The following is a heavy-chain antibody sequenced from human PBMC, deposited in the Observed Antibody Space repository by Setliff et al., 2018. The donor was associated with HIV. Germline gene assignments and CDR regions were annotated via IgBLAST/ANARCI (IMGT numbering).Heavy chain of an antibody. CDR2: ISPSGST. CDR1: GVSTSSSNYY. D-gene: IGHD2-15*01. CDR3: ARTPQEVVVVAATRPYYYYYMDV. V-gene: IGHV4-39*01. J-gene: IGHJ6*03. Sequence: LETLSLTCTVSGVSTSSSNYYWGWIRQPPGKGLEWIGEISPSGSTNYNPSLKSRVTISVDTSENQFSLKLSSVTAADTAVYYCARTPQEVVVVAATRPYYYYYMDVWGKGTTVTVSS.